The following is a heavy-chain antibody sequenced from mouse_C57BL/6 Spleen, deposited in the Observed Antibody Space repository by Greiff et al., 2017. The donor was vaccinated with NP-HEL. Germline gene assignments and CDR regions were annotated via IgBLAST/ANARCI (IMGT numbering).Heavy chain of an antibody. Sequence: VPLVESGGDLVKPGGSLKLFRAASGLPFRSHVMSWVRPTPDKRLEWVATISSGGCYSYYPDRVKGRFNISRDKAKTTLYLQMSSLKSEDTAMYYCDRHNYSNYFCYFGYGGKGTTLTVSS. CDR2: ISSGGCYS. J-gene: IGHJ2*01. V-gene: IGHV5-6*01. CDR3: DRHNYSNYFCYFGY. CDR1: GLPFRSHV. D-gene: IGHD2-5*01.